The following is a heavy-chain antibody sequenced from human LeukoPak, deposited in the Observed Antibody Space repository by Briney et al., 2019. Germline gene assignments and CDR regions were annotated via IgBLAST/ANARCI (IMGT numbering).Heavy chain of an antibody. CDR2: IYNSGST. V-gene: IGHV4-59*01. CDR1: GDSISIYH. CDR3: ARDRELGY. Sequence: KSSETLSLTCSVSGDSISIYHWSWIRQPPGKGLEWIGYIYNSGSTNYNPSLKSRVTISVDTSKNQFSLKLTSVTAADTAVYYCARDRELGYWGQGTLVTVSS. D-gene: IGHD3-10*01. J-gene: IGHJ4*02.